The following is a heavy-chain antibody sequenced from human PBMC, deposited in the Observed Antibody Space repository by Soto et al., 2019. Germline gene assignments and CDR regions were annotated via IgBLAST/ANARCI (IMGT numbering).Heavy chain of an antibody. CDR1: GFTFSSHW. CDR2: INTDGGIT. V-gene: IGHV3-74*01. Sequence: EVQLVESGGDLVQPGGSLRLSCAASGFTFSSHWMHWVRRVPGKGLVWVSHINTDGGITGYADSVKGRFTISRDNAKNTLYLQMNVLRGEDTSVYYCTREAGYCSRTSCYRRAFDSWGQGTMVTVSS. CDR3: TREAGYCSRTSCYRRAFDS. D-gene: IGHD2-2*01. J-gene: IGHJ3*02.